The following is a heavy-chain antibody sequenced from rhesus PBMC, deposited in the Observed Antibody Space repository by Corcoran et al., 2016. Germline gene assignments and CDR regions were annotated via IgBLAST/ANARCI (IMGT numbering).Heavy chain of an antibody. J-gene: IGHJ5-1*01. CDR3: ARDRSYGRFDV. D-gene: IGHD3-9*01. Sequence: QVQLQESGPGLVKPSETLSLTCAVSGYSISSGYGWSWIRQPPGKGLEWIGYIGGRSGNHNNNPSLKRRVNMSKDTSKNQFALKLSAVTAGDTAVYYCARDRSYGRFDVWGAGVRVTVSS. CDR2: IGGRSGNH. CDR1: GYSISSGYG. V-gene: IGHV4-127*01.